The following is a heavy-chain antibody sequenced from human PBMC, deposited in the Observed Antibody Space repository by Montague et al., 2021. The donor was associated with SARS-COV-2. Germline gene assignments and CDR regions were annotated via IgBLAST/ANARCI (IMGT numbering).Heavy chain of an antibody. Sequence: SETLSLTCTVSGGSISSSSYYWGWIRQPPGKGLEWIGYIYYSGSTYYNPSLKSRVTIFVKTSKNQFSLKLSSVTAADTAVYYCARQPTRGITTFGVVTDYGMDVWGQGTTVTVSS. D-gene: IGHD3-3*01. CDR3: ARQPTRGITTFGVVTDYGMDV. J-gene: IGHJ6*02. CDR1: GGSISSSSYY. CDR2: IYYSGST. V-gene: IGHV4-39*01.